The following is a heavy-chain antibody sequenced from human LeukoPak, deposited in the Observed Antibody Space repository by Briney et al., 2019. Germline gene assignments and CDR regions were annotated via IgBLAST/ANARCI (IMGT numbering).Heavy chain of an antibody. V-gene: IGHV1-2*02. D-gene: IGHD3-22*01. Sequence: ASVKVSCKASGYTFTGYYMRWVRQAPGQGLEWMGWINPNSGGTNYAQKFQGRVTMTRDTSISTAYMELSRLRSDDTAVYYCARVYYYDSSGYDFDYWGQGTLVTVSS. CDR2: INPNSGGT. CDR1: GYTFTGYY. CDR3: ARVYYYDSSGYDFDY. J-gene: IGHJ4*02.